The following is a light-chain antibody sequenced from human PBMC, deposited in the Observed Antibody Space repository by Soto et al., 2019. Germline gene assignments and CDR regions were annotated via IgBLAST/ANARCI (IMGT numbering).Light chain of an antibody. CDR1: SSDVGGYSY. V-gene: IGLV2-14*01. J-gene: IGLJ1*01. CDR2: DVS. Sequence: QSALTQPASVSGSPGQSITISCTGTSSDVGGYSYVSWYQQHPGKAPKFMIYDVSNRPSGVSTRFSGSKSGNTASLTISGLQAEDEAEYYCNSYTTSNTRQIVFGTGTKVTVL. CDR3: NSYTTSNTRQIV.